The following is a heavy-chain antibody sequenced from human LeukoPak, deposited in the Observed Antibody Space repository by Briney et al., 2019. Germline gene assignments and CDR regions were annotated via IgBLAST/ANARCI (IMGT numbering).Heavy chain of an antibody. CDR2: IIPIFGTA. Sequence: SVKVSCKASGGTFSSYAISWVRQAPGQGLEWMGGIIPIFGTANYAQKFQGRVTITADESTSTAYMELSSLRSEDTAVYYCARDPVRDGDPLFDLWGRGTLVTVSS. V-gene: IGHV1-69*13. CDR1: GGTFSSYA. CDR3: ARDPVRDGDPLFDL. J-gene: IGHJ2*01. D-gene: IGHD4-17*01.